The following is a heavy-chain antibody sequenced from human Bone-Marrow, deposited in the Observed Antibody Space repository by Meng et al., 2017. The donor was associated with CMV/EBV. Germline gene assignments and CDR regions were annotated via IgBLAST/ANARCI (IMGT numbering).Heavy chain of an antibody. V-gene: IGHV1-8*01. D-gene: IGHD1-26*01. Sequence: SCKASGYTFSSYDIDWVRQATGQGLEWLGWMNPNSGNTGYAQKFQGRVTMTRNTSISTAYMELSSLRSEDTAVYYCARAEVGALIDYWGQGTLVTVSS. CDR2: MNPNSGNT. CDR1: GYTFSSYD. CDR3: ARAEVGALIDY. J-gene: IGHJ4*02.